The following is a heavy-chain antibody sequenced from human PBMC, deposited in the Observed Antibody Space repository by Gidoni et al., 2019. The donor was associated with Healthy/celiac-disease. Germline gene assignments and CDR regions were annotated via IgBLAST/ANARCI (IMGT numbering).Heavy chain of an antibody. CDR3: AREGYYDSSGYSGFDY. CDR2: IYYSGST. Sequence: QVQLQESGPGLVKPSQTLSLTCTVSGGSISSGGYYWSWIRQHPGKGLEWIGYIYYSGSTYYNPSLKSRVTISVDTSKNQFSLKLSSVTAADTAVYYCAREGYYDSSGYSGFDYWGQGTLVTVSS. J-gene: IGHJ4*02. D-gene: IGHD3-22*01. V-gene: IGHV4-31*03. CDR1: GGSISSGGYY.